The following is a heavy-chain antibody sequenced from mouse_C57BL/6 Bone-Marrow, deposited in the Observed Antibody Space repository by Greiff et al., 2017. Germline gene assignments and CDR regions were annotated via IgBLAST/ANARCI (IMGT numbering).Heavy chain of an antibody. CDR3: TGNSNYRFAY. Sequence: DVKLVESGGGLVQPGGSMKLSCVASGFTFSNYWMNWVRQSPEKGLEWVAQIRLKSDNYATHYAESVKGRFTISRDDSKSSVYLQMNNLRAEDTGIYYCTGNSNYRFAYWGQGTLVTVSA. J-gene: IGHJ3*01. D-gene: IGHD2-5*01. CDR2: IRLKSDNYAT. CDR1: GFTFSNYW. V-gene: IGHV6-3*01.